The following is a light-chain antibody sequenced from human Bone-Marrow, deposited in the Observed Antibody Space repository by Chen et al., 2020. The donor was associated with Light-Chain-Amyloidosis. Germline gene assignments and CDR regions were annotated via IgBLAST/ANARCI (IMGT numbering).Light chain of an antibody. V-gene: IGLV2-14*03. CDR3: SSYTSSVSWV. CDR1: SNDVGGYDY. Sequence: QSALTQPASVSGSPGQSITISCTGTSNDVGGYDYVSWYQRHPDKAPRLMIYDVTNRPSGVSRRFSGSKSGNTASLTISGLQAEDEGDYYCSSYTSSVSWVFGGGTRVTVL. J-gene: IGLJ3*02. CDR2: DVT.